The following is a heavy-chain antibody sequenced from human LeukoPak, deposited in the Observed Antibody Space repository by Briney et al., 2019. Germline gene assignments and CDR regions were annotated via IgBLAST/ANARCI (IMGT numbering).Heavy chain of an antibody. D-gene: IGHD2-2*01. CDR1: GGSFSGYY. J-gene: IGHJ5*02. CDR3: ARAGRYCSSTSCYAYNWFDP. V-gene: IGHV4-34*01. CDR2: INHSGST. Sequence: SETLSLTCAVYGGSFSGYYWSWIRQPPGKGLEWIGEINHSGSTNYNPSLKSRVTISVDTSKSQFSLKLSSVTAADTAVYYCARAGRYCSSTSCYAYNWFDPWGQGTLVTVSS.